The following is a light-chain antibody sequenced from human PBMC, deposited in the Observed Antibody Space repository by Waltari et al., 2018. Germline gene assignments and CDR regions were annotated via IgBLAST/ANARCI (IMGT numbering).Light chain of an antibody. V-gene: IGKV3-15*01. Sequence: EIVMTQAPATLTASPGERATLSCRASQSVSSSVAWYQQKPGQPPRLLIHGASSRATGIPARFSGSGSGTEFTLTINSLQSDDFAVYYCVQYKNWPSFGPGTKVEIK. CDR1: QSVSSS. J-gene: IGKJ3*01. CDR3: VQYKNWPS. CDR2: GAS.